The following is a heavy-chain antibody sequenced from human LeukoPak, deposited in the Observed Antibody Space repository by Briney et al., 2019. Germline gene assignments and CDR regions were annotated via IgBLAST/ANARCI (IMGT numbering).Heavy chain of an antibody. V-gene: IGHV3-66*01. Sequence: GGSLRLSCAASGFTFSSYSMNWVRQAPGKGLEWVSILYSGGSTYYADSVKGRFTISRDDSKDTLFLQMNSLRAEDTAVYYCTRAGQWTYGFQDYWGQGTLVTVSS. CDR3: TRAGQWTYGFQDY. CDR2: LYSGGST. J-gene: IGHJ4*02. D-gene: IGHD3-10*01. CDR1: GFTFSSYS.